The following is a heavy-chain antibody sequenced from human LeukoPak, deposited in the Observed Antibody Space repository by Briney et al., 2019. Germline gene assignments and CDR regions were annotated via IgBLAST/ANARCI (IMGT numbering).Heavy chain of an antibody. Sequence: PSETLSLTCTVSGGSISSYYWSWIRQPPGKGLEWIGYIYYSGSTNYNPSLKSRVTISVDTSKNQFSLKLSSVTAADTAVYYCARAGGSGSYDNWFDPWGQGTLVTVSS. J-gene: IGHJ5*02. D-gene: IGHD1-26*01. CDR2: IYYSGST. V-gene: IGHV4-59*01. CDR1: GGSISSYY. CDR3: ARAGGSGSYDNWFDP.